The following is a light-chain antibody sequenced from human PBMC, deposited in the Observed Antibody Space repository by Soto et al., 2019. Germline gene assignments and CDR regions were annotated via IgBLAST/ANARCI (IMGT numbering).Light chain of an antibody. CDR2: KAS. CDR3: QQNNSYPWT. Sequence: DIQMTQSPSTLSASEGDRVTITCRASQSIRSWLAWYQQKPGKAPNLLIYKASSLESGVPSRFSGSGSETEFTLTISSLQPDDFATYYCQQNNSYPWTFGQGTKLEI. J-gene: IGKJ1*01. CDR1: QSIRSW. V-gene: IGKV1-5*03.